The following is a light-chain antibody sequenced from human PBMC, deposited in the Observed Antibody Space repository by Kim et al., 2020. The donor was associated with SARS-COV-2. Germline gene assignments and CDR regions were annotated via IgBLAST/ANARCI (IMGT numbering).Light chain of an antibody. V-gene: IGKV3-15*01. CDR1: QSVSSN. CDR3: QQYHKWPPLT. J-gene: IGKJ4*01. Sequence: SPGERATLSCRASQSVSSNLAWYQQRPGQAPRLLIYGASTRATGIPARFSGSGSGTDFTLTISSLQPEDFAVYYCQQYHKWPPLTFGGGNKVDIK. CDR2: GAS.